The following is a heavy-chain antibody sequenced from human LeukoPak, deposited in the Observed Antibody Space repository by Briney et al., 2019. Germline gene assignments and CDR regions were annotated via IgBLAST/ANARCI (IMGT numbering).Heavy chain of an antibody. V-gene: IGHV4-34*01. J-gene: IGHJ4*02. CDR1: GFTFSDYW. CDR3: ARLVIAVGDY. CDR2: INHSGST. D-gene: IGHD6-19*01. Sequence: GSLRLSCAASGFTFSDYWMAWVRQPPGKGLEWIGEINHSGSTDYNPSLKSRVTMSVDTSKNHFSLKLSSVTAADTAVYYCARLVIAVGDYWGQGTLVTVSS.